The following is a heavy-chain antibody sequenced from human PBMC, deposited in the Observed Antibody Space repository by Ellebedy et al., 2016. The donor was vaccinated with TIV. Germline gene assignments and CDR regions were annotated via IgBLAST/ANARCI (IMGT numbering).Heavy chain of an antibody. V-gene: IGHV3-48*02. CDR1: GFTFSSYS. Sequence: GGSLRLXXAASGFTFSSYSMNWVRQAPGKGLEWVSYISSSSSTIYYADSVKGRFTISRGNAKNSLYLQMNSLRDEDTAVYYCARCDELADYGDYPRYFDYWGQGTLVTVSS. CDR3: ARCDELADYGDYPRYFDY. J-gene: IGHJ4*02. D-gene: IGHD4-17*01. CDR2: ISSSSSTI.